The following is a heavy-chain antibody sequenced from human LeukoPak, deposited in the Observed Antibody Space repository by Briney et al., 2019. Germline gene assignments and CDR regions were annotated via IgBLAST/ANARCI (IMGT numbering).Heavy chain of an antibody. CDR2: INPSGGST. CDR3: ARDSSLLRYFDWLFPSVLDY. J-gene: IGHJ4*02. V-gene: IGHV1-46*01. D-gene: IGHD3-9*01. Sequence: ASVKVSCKASGYTFTSYYMHWVRQAPGQGLEWMGIINPSGGSTSYAQKFQGRVTMTRDTSTSTVYMELSSLRSEDTAVYYCARDSSLLRYFDWLFPSVLDYWGQGTLVTVSS. CDR1: GYTFTSYY.